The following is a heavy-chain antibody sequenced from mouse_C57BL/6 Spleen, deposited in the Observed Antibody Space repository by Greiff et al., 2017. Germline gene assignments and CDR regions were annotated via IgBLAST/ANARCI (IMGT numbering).Heavy chain of an antibody. CDR2: IRSKSSNYAT. D-gene: IGHD2-3*01. V-gene: IGHV10-3*01. CDR3: VTGGGYYGFAY. CDR1: GFTFNTYA. Sequence: GGGLVQPNGSLKLSCAASGFTFNTYAMHWVRQAPGKGLEWVARIRSKSSNYATYYADSVKDRFTISRDDSQGMHYLQMNNLKTEDTAMYYGVTGGGYYGFAYWCQGTLVTVSA. J-gene: IGHJ3*01.